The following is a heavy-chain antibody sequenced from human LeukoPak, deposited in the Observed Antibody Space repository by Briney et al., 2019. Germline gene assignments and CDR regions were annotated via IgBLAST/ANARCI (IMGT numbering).Heavy chain of an antibody. CDR3: AKVHAQYCSSTSCSRYYDY. CDR2: ISGSGGST. CDR1: GFTFSSYA. Sequence: GGSLRLSCAASGFTFSSYAMSWVRQAPGRGLEWVSAISGSGGSTYYADSVKGRFTISRDNSKNTLYLQMNSLRAEDTAVYYCAKVHAQYCSSTSCSRYYDYWGQGTLVTASP. D-gene: IGHD2-2*01. J-gene: IGHJ4*02. V-gene: IGHV3-23*01.